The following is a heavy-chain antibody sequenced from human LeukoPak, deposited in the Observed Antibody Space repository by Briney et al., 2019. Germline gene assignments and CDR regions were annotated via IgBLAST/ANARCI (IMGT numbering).Heavy chain of an antibody. V-gene: IGHV3-7*04. CDR2: IKQDGGQI. CDR1: EFTFSSYW. J-gene: IGHJ4*02. CDR3: TRVGYIDEGIDY. D-gene: IGHD5-24*01. Sequence: GGSLRLSCAASEFTFSSYWMSWVRQAPGKGLEWVANIKQDGGQIYYLDSVKGRFTVSRDNAKNSLYLQMNSLRAEDTAIYYCTRVGYIDEGIDYWGQGTLVTVSS.